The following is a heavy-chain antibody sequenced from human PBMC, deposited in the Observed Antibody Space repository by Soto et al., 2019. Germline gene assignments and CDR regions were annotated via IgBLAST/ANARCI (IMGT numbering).Heavy chain of an antibody. V-gene: IGHV3-30*02. CDR1: GFTFSSYG. CDR2: IWYDGSNK. D-gene: IGHD3-22*01. CDR3: AHIISSGYYDP. J-gene: IGHJ5*02. Sequence: PGGSLRLSCAASGFTFSSYGMHWVRQAPGKGLEWVAVIWYDGSNKYYADSVKGRFTISRDNSKNTLYLQMTNMDPVDTATYYCAHIISSGYYDPFGQGTLVTVSS.